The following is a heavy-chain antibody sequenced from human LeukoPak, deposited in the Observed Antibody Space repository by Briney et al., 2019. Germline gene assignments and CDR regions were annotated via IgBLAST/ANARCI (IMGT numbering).Heavy chain of an antibody. CDR2: IIPILGIA. D-gene: IGHD3-22*01. CDR1: GGTFSSYT. J-gene: IGHJ4*02. V-gene: IGHV1-69*04. CDR3: ARDRADYDSSGYDY. Sequence: GASVKVSCKASGGTFSSYTISWVRRAPGQGLEWMGRIIPILGIANYAQKFQGRVTITADKSTSTAYMELSSLRSEDTAVYYCARDRADYDSSGYDYWGQGTLVTVSS.